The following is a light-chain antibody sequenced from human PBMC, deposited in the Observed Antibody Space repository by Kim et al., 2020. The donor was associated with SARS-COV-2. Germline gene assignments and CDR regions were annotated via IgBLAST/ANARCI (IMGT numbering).Light chain of an antibody. CDR3: QQYSSYSYT. CDR2: KAS. J-gene: IGKJ2*01. Sequence: DIQMTQSPSTLSASIGDRVTITCRASQSISDWLAWYQQKPGKAPKLLIYKASTLESGVPLRFSGSASGTEFTLTISSLQPDDFATYYCQQYSSYSYTFGQGTKLEI. V-gene: IGKV1-5*03. CDR1: QSISDW.